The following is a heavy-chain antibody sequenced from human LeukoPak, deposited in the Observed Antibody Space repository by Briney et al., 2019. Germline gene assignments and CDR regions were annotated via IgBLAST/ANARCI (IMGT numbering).Heavy chain of an antibody. D-gene: IGHD5-18*01. CDR1: GFTFSSYS. J-gene: IGHJ4*02. CDR3: ARGLARSRYSYGIDY. Sequence: GGSLRLSCAASGFTFSSYSMNWVRQAPGKGLEWVSVIYSGGSTYYADSVKGRFTISRDNSKNTLYLQMNSLRAEDTAVYYCARGLARSRYSYGIDYWGQGTLVTVSS. V-gene: IGHV3-53*01. CDR2: IYSGGST.